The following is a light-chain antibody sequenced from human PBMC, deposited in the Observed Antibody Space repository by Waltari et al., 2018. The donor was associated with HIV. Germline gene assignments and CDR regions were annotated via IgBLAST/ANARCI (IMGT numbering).Light chain of an antibody. CDR2: DDN. Sequence: SYVLTQPPSVSVAPGKAARITCGGNNIGSRSVHWYQQISGRAPVLIIYDDNDRPSGIPERFSGSNSGDTATLTINRVEAGDEADYYCQVWDGGSNHWVFGGGTKLTVL. CDR1: NIGSRS. J-gene: IGLJ3*02. V-gene: IGLV3-21*04. CDR3: QVWDGGSNHWV.